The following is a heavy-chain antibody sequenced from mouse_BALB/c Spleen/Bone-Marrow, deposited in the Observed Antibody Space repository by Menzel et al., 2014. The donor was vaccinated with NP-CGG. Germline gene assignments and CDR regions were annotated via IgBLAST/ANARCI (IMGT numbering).Heavy chain of an antibody. J-gene: IGHJ3*01. CDR3: ASFHYYGFFAY. CDR1: GFEFXGYW. D-gene: IGHD1-2*01. Sequence: EVKLVESGGGLVQPGGSLKLSCAASGFEFXGYWMSWVRQAPGKGLEWIGEINPDSSTINYKQYLKDKFIISRDNAKNTLYMQMSKVRSEDTAVYYCASFHYYGFFAYWGQGTPVTVSA. CDR2: INPDSSTI. V-gene: IGHV4-1*02.